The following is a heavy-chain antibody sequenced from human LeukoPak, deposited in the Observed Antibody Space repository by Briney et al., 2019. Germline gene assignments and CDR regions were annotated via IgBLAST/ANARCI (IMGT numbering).Heavy chain of an antibody. V-gene: IGHV3-30*03. CDR1: GFIFRSYG. CDR2: ISYDGSNE. Sequence: GGALRLSCAASGFIFRSYGMHWVRQAPGKGLEWVAVISYDGSNEYYADSVKGRFTISRDNSKNTLYMEVNSLRAEDTAVYSCARGPSKGYSSSWYLGHWGQGTLVTVSS. J-gene: IGHJ4*02. CDR3: ARGPSKGYSSSWYLGH. D-gene: IGHD6-13*01.